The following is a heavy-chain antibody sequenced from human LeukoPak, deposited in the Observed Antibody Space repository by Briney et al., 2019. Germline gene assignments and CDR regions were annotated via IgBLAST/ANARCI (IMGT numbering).Heavy chain of an antibody. CDR3: ARYGSGYDLVDY. CDR2: IYIDGSI. D-gene: IGHD5-12*01. J-gene: IGHJ4*02. CDR1: GFTVSSNY. V-gene: IGHV3-53*01. Sequence: GGSLRLSCAASGFTVSSNYMGWVRQAPGEGLEWVSAIYIDGSIYYADSVKGRFTISRDNSKNTLYLQMNSLRAEDTAVYYCARYGSGYDLVDYWGRGTLVTVSS.